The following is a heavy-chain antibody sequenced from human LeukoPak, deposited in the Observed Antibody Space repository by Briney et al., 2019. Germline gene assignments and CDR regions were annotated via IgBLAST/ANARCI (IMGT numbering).Heavy chain of an antibody. CDR1: GGTFSSYT. J-gene: IGHJ6*02. CDR3: AREPARGFSDAYDMDV. Sequence: ASVKVSCKASGGTFSSYTISWVRQAPGQGVEWMGGIIPIFGTTSYAQKFQGRVTITADDSTRTAYMELSSLRSEDTAVYYCAREPARGFSDAYDMDVWGQGTTVTVSS. D-gene: IGHD5-18*01. CDR2: IIPIFGTT. V-gene: IGHV1-69*13.